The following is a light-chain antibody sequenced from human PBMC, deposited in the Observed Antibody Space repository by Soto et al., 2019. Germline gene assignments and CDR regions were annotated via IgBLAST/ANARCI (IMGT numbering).Light chain of an antibody. CDR2: GAS. CDR3: QQYASSPRT. V-gene: IGKV3-20*01. Sequence: EVVLTQSPGTLSLSPGERATLSCRASQSVSNNYLAWYQQKPGQAPSLLLYGASSRATGIPDRFSGSGSGTDFTLTISRLEPEDVGVYYCQQYASSPRTFGQGTTVDIX. CDR1: QSVSNNY. J-gene: IGKJ1*01.